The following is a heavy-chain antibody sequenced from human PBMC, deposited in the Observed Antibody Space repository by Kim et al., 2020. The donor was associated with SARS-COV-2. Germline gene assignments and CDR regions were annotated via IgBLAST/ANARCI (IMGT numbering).Heavy chain of an antibody. J-gene: IGHJ4*02. D-gene: IGHD6-13*01. Sequence: GGSLRLSCAASGFTFSSYWMSWVRQAPGKGLEWVANIKQDGSEKYYVDSVKGRFTISRDNAKNSLYLQMNSLRAEDTAVYYWAREGGGSGYSSSWYIFDYWGQGTLVTVSS. V-gene: IGHV3-7*03. CDR2: IKQDGSEK. CDR3: AREGGGSGYSSSWYIFDY. CDR1: GFTFSSYW.